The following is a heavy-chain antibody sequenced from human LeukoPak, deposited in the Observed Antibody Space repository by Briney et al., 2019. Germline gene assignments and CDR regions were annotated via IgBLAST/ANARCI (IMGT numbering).Heavy chain of an antibody. Sequence: GGSLRLSCAASGFTFSSYWMNWVRQTPGKGLERVANIKQDGSEKYYVDSVEGRFTISRDNAKNSLYLQINSLRAEDTAVYYCARWIGGFDYWGQGALVTVSS. CDR3: ARWIGGFDY. CDR2: IKQDGSEK. D-gene: IGHD3-10*01. V-gene: IGHV3-7*01. J-gene: IGHJ4*02. CDR1: GFTFSSYW.